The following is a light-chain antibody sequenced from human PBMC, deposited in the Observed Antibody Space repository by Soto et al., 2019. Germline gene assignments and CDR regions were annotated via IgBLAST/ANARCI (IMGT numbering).Light chain of an antibody. J-gene: IGLJ2*01. CDR3: QTWGTGIRGVV. CDR1: SGHSSYA. V-gene: IGLV4-69*01. Sequence: QLVLTQSPSASASLGASVKLTCTLSSGHSSYAIAWHQQQPEKGPRYLMKLNSDGSHNKGDGIPDRFSGSSSGAERYLTISSLQSEDEADYYCQTWGTGIRGVVFGGGTKVTVL. CDR2: LNSDGSH.